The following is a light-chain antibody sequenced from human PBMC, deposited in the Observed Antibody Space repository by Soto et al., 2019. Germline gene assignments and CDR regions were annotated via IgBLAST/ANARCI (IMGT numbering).Light chain of an antibody. V-gene: IGKV1-39*01. J-gene: IGKJ2*01. Sequence: DIQMTQSPSSLSASVVDRVTITCRAGQSISTYLNWYQQKPGKAPKLLIYAAFNLQSGVPSMCSCSGSCADISLTISSLQTEGFPTYYCQQIYSTRRTCGQGTKLESK. CDR3: QQIYSTRRT. CDR2: AAF. CDR1: QSISTY.